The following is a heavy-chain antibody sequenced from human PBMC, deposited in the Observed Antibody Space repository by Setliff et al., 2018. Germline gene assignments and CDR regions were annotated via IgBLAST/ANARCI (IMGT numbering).Heavy chain of an antibody. CDR2: ISSSSITI. V-gene: IGHV3-48*01. J-gene: IGHJ4*02. CDR1: GFTFSSYS. CDR3: ATMDWIELSRYFKY. Sequence: GGSLRLSCAASGFTFSSYSMNWVRQAPGKGLEWVSYISSSSITIYYADSVKGRFTISRDNSKNTLYLQMTSLRAEDTATYFCATMDWIELSRYFKYWGQGSLVTVSS. D-gene: IGHD5-18*01.